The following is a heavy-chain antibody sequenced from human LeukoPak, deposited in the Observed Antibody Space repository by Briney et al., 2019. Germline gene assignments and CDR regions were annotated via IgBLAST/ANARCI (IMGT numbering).Heavy chain of an antibody. CDR2: ISYDGSNK. D-gene: IGHD6-6*01. Sequence: PGGSLRLSCAASGFTFSSYAMHWVRQAPGKGLEWVAVISYDGSNKYYADSVKGRFTISRDNSKNTLYLQMNSLRAEDTAVYYCARGAHIAARSYFDYWGQGTLVTVSS. CDR1: GFTFSSYA. J-gene: IGHJ4*02. V-gene: IGHV3-30*01. CDR3: ARGAHIAARSYFDY.